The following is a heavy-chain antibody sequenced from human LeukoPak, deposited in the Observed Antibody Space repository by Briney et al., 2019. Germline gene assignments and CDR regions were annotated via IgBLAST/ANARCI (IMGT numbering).Heavy chain of an antibody. Sequence: ASVKVSCEASGYTFTSYGISWVRQAPGQGLEWMGWISAYNGNTNYAQKLQGRVTMTTDTSTSTAYMELRSLRSDDTAVYYCAISWLGKGGMDVWGQGTTVTVSS. V-gene: IGHV1-18*01. D-gene: IGHD3-10*01. CDR2: ISAYNGNT. J-gene: IGHJ6*02. CDR1: GYTFTSYG. CDR3: AISWLGKGGMDV.